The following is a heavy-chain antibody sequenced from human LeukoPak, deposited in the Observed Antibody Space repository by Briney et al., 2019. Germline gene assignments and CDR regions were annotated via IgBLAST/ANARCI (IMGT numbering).Heavy chain of an antibody. CDR3: AKDQIFPDIVVVPAAPDAFDI. CDR1: GFTFSSYG. J-gene: IGHJ3*02. CDR2: IRYDGSNK. D-gene: IGHD2-2*01. V-gene: IGHV3-30*02. Sequence: GGSLRLSCAASGFTFSSYGMHWVRQAPGKGLEWVAFIRYDGSNKYYADSVKGRFTISRDNSKNTLYLQMNSLRAEDTAVYYCAKDQIFPDIVVVPAAPDAFDIWGQGTMVTVSS.